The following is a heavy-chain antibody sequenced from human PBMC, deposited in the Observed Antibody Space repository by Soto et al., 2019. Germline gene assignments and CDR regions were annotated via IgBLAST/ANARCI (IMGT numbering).Heavy chain of an antibody. J-gene: IGHJ6*03. Sequence: QVQLQESGPGLVKPSGTLSLTCAVSSGSISSSNWWSWVRQPPGKGLEWIGEIYHSGSTNYNPSLKSRFTISVDQSKNQFSLKLSAVTAADTAVYYCARCEYSSSSGGYYYYYMDVWGKGTTVTVSS. CDR3: ARCEYSSSSGGYYYYYMDV. D-gene: IGHD6-6*01. V-gene: IGHV4-4*02. CDR2: IYHSGST. CDR1: SGSISSSNW.